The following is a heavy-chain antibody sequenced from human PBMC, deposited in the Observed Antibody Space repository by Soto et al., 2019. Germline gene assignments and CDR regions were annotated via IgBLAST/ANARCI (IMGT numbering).Heavy chain of an antibody. CDR3: AREATTLTRPRAFDI. V-gene: IGHV4-4*07. CDR2: SYTSGST. J-gene: IGHJ3*02. Sequence: QVQLQESGPGLVKPSETLSLTCTVSGGPISSYYWSWIRQPAGKGLAWIGRSYTSGSTNYNPSLKSRVTMSVDTSKNQVALKLSAVTAADTAVYYCAREATTLTRPRAFDIWGQGTMGTVSS. CDR1: GGPISSYY. D-gene: IGHD4-17*01.